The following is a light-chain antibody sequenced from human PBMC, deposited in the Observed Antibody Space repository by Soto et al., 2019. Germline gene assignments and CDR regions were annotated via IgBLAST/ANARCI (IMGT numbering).Light chain of an antibody. CDR1: QFVSSN. J-gene: IGKJ4*01. Sequence: DIGLTKSPGTLCLSPGEGGSLXCRASQFVSSNLAWYQQNPRQSPRLLIYGAATRANGIPARCSGSGSATEFTRTISNLQSEDFAVYLCQQYDNRPLTFGGGTKV. V-gene: IGKV3D-15*01. CDR3: QQYDNRPLT. CDR2: GAA.